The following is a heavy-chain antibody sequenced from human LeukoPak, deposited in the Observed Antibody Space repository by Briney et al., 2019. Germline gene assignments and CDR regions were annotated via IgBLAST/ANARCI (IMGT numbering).Heavy chain of an antibody. CDR3: ARGYHGSGSYGSSYNWFDP. Sequence: SETLSLTCAVYGVSFSGYYWSWIRQPPGKGREWIGEINHSGSTNYNPSLKSRVTISVDTSKNQFSLKLSSVTAADTAVYYCARGYHGSGSYGSSYNWFDPWGQGTLVTVSS. J-gene: IGHJ5*02. CDR1: GVSFSGYY. CDR2: INHSGST. D-gene: IGHD3-10*01. V-gene: IGHV4-34*01.